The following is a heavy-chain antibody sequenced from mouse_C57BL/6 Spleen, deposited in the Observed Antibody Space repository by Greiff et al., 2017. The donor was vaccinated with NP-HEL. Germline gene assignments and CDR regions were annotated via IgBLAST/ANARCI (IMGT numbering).Heavy chain of an antibody. V-gene: IGHV1-50*01. D-gene: IGHD4-1*01. J-gene: IGHJ2*01. Sequence: QVQLQQSGAELVKPGASVKLSCKASGYTFTSYWMQWVKQRPGQGLEWIGEIDPSDSYTNYNQKFKGKATLTVDTSSSTAYMQLSSLTSEDSAVYYCATWDLGYFDYWGQGTTLTVSS. CDR2: IDPSDSYT. CDR1: GYTFTSYW. CDR3: ATWDLGYFDY.